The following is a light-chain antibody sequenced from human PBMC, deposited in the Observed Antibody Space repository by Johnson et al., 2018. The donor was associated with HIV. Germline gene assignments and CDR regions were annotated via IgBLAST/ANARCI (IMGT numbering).Light chain of an antibody. Sequence: QSVLTQPPSVSAAPGQKVTISCSGSSSDMGNYAVSWYQQLPGTAPKLLIYENNKRPSGIPDRFSASKSGSSATLGITGLQPGDEADYYCGTWASGLGALYVFGTGTKVTCL. J-gene: IGLJ1*01. CDR1: SSDMGNYA. V-gene: IGLV1-51*02. CDR2: ENN. CDR3: GTWASGLGALYV.